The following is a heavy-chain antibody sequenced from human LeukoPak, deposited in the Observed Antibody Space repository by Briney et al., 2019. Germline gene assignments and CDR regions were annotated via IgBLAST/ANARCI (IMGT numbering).Heavy chain of an antibody. CDR2: IWYDGSNK. J-gene: IGHJ6*02. Sequence: GGSLRLSCSASGFTFSSYGMHRVRQAPGKGLEWVAVIWYDGSNKYYADSVKGRFTISRDNSKNTLYLQMNSLRAEDTAVYYCARDGPIVVVPAAYYYYYYGMDVWGQGTTVTVSS. D-gene: IGHD2-2*01. V-gene: IGHV3-33*08. CDR1: GFTFSSYG. CDR3: ARDGPIVVVPAAYYYYYYGMDV.